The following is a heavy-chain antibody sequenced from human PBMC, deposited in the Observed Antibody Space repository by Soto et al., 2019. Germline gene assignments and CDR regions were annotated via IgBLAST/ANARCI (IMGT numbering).Heavy chain of an antibody. Sequence: SETLSLTCTVSGGSISSYSWSWIRQPPGKGLEWIGYIYYSGSTNYNPSLKSRVTISVDTSKNQFSLKLSSVTAADTAVYYCARHDSGGSYYYYYYMDVWGKGTTVTVSS. J-gene: IGHJ6*03. CDR2: IYYSGST. CDR3: ARHDSGGSYYYYYYMDV. CDR1: GGSISSYS. D-gene: IGHD2-15*01. V-gene: IGHV4-59*08.